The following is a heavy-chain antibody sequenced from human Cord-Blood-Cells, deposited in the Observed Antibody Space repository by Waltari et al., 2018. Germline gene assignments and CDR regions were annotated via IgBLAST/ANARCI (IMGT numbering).Heavy chain of an antibody. CDR3: ARLGNYWYFDL. V-gene: IGHV1-2*02. J-gene: IGHJ2*01. CDR1: GYTFTGYY. Sequence: QVQLVQSGAEVKKHGASVKVSCKASGYTFTGYYMHWVRQAPGQGLEWMGWINPNSGGTNDAQNVQGRVTMTRDTSISTAYMELSRLRSDDTAVYYCARLGNYWYFDLWGRGTLVTVSS. CDR2: INPNSGGT. D-gene: IGHD3-16*01.